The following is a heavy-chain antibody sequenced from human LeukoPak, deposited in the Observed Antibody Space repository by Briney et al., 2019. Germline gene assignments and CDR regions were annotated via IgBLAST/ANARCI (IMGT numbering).Heavy chain of an antibody. D-gene: IGHD6-19*01. CDR1: GFTLSTYW. CDR2: IKQDGSRK. CDR3: ARETPDSSGWD. J-gene: IGHJ4*02. Sequence: GGSLRLSCAASGFTLSTYWMSWVRQAPGKGLEWVANIKQDGSRKYYVDSVKGRFTISRDNAKNSLYLQMNNLRSEDTAVYYGARETPDSSGWDWGQGTLFTVSS. V-gene: IGHV3-7*01.